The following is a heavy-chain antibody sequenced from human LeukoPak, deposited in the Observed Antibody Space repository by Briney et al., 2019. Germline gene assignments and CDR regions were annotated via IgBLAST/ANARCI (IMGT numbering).Heavy chain of an antibody. J-gene: IGHJ6*02. CDR3: AKGTAMAPTYYYYGMDV. Sequence: GGSLRLSCAASGFTFSSYGMYWVRQAPGKGLEWVSFIRYDGSNKYYADSVKGRFTISRDNSKNTLYLQMNSLRAEDTAVYYCAKGTAMAPTYYYYGMDVWGQGTTVTVSS. CDR2: IRYDGSNK. D-gene: IGHD5-18*01. V-gene: IGHV3-30*02. CDR1: GFTFSSYG.